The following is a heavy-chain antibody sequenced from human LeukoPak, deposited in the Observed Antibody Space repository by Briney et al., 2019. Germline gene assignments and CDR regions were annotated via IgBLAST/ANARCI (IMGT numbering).Heavy chain of an antibody. CDR1: GFTFSTYA. D-gene: IGHD5-12*01. CDR2: ISSSTNYI. V-gene: IGHV3-21*01. Sequence: PGGSLRLSCAASGFTFSTYAMDWVRQAPGKGLEWVSSISSSTNYIYYADSVKGRFTISRDNAKSSLYLQMKRLRAEDTAVYYCARDLPMVVDIVPVGMDVWGQGTTVTVSS. J-gene: IGHJ6*02. CDR3: ARDLPMVVDIVPVGMDV.